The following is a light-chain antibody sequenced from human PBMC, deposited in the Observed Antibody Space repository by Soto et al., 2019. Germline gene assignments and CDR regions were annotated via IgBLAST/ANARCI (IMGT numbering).Light chain of an antibody. Sequence: DIQMTQSPSTLSASIGDRVTITCRASQSINNCLAWYQQRPGQAPHLLIYEFFRLGTGVPSRFSGSGSGTEFTLTISSLQAEDFATYFCQHYNGYPYTFGPGTKLEI. V-gene: IGKV1-5*01. CDR2: EFF. CDR3: QHYNGYPYT. CDR1: QSINNC. J-gene: IGKJ2*01.